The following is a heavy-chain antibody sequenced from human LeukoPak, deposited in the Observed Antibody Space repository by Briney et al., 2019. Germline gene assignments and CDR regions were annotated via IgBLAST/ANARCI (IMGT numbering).Heavy chain of an antibody. J-gene: IGHJ4*02. D-gene: IGHD3-16*01. V-gene: IGHV3-7*01. CDR3: ARDLQYDYVWGPYDY. CDR2: IKQDGSEK. Sequence: GGSLRLSCAVSGFTLSSYWMSWVRQAPGKGLEWVANIKQDGSEKYYVDSVKGRFTISRDNAKNSLYLQMNSLRAEDTAVYYCARDLQYDYVWGPYDYWGQGTLVTVSS. CDR1: GFTLSSYW.